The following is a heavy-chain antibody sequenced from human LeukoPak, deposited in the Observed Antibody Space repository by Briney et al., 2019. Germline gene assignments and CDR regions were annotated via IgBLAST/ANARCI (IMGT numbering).Heavy chain of an antibody. V-gene: IGHV4-38-2*02. CDR2: IYHSGST. J-gene: IGHJ4*02. CDR1: GYSISSGYY. CDR3: ARQRGLEGFDY. D-gene: IGHD1-1*01. Sequence: SETLSLTCTVSGYSISSGYYWGWIRQPPGKGLEWIGSIYHSGSTYYNPSLKSRVTISVDTSKNQFSLKLSSVTAADTAVYYCARQRGLEGFDYWGQGTLVTVSS.